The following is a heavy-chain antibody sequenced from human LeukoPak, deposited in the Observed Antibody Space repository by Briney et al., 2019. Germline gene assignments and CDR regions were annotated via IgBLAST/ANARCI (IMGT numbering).Heavy chain of an antibody. Sequence: PGGSLRLSCAASGFTFSSYGMHWVRQAPGKGLEWVAFIRYDGSNKYYADSVKGRFTISRDNSKNTLYLQMNSLRAEDTAVYYCARETYSSSWSAKFYYYYYMDVWGKGTTVTVSS. CDR3: ARETYSSSWSAKFYYYYYMDV. CDR1: GFTFSSYG. V-gene: IGHV3-30*02. D-gene: IGHD6-13*01. J-gene: IGHJ6*03. CDR2: IRYDGSNK.